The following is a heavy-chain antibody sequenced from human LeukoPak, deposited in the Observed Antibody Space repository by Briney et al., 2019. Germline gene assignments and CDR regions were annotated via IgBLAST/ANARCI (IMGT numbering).Heavy chain of an antibody. Sequence: SETLSLTCTISGGSITTYYWSWIRQPPGKALEWIGYIYSNGIDNYSPSLKSRVSISVDTSKNQFSLKLTSVTAADTAVYYCASEIIGGTNGVDYWGQGTLVTVSS. CDR1: GGSITTYY. J-gene: IGHJ4*02. V-gene: IGHV4-59*01. CDR2: IYSNGID. D-gene: IGHD1-7*01. CDR3: ASEIIGGTNGVDY.